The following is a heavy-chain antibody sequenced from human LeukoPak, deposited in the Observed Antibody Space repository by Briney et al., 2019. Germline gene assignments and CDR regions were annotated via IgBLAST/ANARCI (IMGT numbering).Heavy chain of an antibody. Sequence: SETLSLTCAVYGGSFSGYYWSWIRQPPGKGLEWIGEINLSGSTNYNPSLKSRVTISVDTSKNQFSLKLSSVTAADTAVYYCAREVVAATGVDYWGQGTLVTVSS. CDR3: AREVVAATGVDY. J-gene: IGHJ4*02. D-gene: IGHD2-15*01. CDR1: GGSFSGYY. CDR2: INLSGST. V-gene: IGHV4-34*01.